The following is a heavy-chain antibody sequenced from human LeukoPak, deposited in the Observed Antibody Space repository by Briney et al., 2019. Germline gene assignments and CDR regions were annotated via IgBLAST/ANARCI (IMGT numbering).Heavy chain of an antibody. CDR3: AREPANSSSSGGGFDP. CDR2: INHSGST. Sequence: SETLSLTCAVYGGSFSGYYWSWIRQPPGKGLEWIGEINHSGSTNYNPSLKSRVTISVDTSKSQFSLKLSSVTAADTAVYYCAREPANSSSSGGGFDPWGQGTLVTVSS. V-gene: IGHV4-34*01. J-gene: IGHJ5*02. CDR1: GGSFSGYY. D-gene: IGHD6-6*01.